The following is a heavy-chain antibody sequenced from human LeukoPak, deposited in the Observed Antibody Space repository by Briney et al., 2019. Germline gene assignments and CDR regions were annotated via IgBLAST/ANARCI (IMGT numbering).Heavy chain of an antibody. Sequence: GASVKVSCKASGYTFTSYAMNWVRQPPGQGLEWMGWINTNTGNPTYAQGFTGRFVFSLDTSVSTAYLQISSLKAEDTAVYYCARPHAGFGEGAFDIWGQGTMVTVSS. J-gene: IGHJ3*02. CDR1: GYTFTSYA. CDR2: INTNTGNP. V-gene: IGHV7-4-1*02. D-gene: IGHD3-10*01. CDR3: ARPHAGFGEGAFDI.